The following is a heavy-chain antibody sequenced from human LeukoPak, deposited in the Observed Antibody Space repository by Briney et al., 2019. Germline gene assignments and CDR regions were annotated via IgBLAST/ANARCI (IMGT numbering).Heavy chain of an antibody. Sequence: ASVKVSCKASGYTFTDYYFHWVRQAPGQGLEWMGWINSGSGATYYAQKFQGRFTLARDSSIATTFMELSGLRYNDTAMYYCAREGRAAPDKNWFDPWGQGTLVTVSS. D-gene: IGHD1-26*01. CDR3: AREGRAAPDKNWFDP. CDR2: INSGSGAT. J-gene: IGHJ5*02. CDR1: GYTFTDYY. V-gene: IGHV1-2*02.